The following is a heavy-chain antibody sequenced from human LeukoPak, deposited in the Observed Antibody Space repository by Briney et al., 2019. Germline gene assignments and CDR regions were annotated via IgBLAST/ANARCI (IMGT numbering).Heavy chain of an antibody. CDR3: ASIAAAGYYFDY. CDR1: GYTFTSYG. Sequence: ASVKVSCKASGYTFTSYGISWVRQAPGQGLEWMGWISAYNGNTNYAQKFQGRVTITTDESTSTAYMELSSLRSEDTAVYYCASIAAAGYYFDYWGQGTLVTVSS. V-gene: IGHV1-18*01. CDR2: ISAYNGNT. D-gene: IGHD6-13*01. J-gene: IGHJ4*02.